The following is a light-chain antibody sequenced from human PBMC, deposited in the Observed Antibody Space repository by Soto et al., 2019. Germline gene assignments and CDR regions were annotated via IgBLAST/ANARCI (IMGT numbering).Light chain of an antibody. CDR1: SSDIGAYDY. Sequence: QSALTQPASVSGSPGQSITMSCTGASSDIGAYDYVSWYQLHPGEAPKLLIYDVTNRPSGVSNRFSASKSGNSASLTISGLQAEDEADYYCTSYTSTNTLLFGAGTKLTVL. CDR3: TSYTSTNTLL. V-gene: IGLV2-14*01. CDR2: DVT. J-gene: IGLJ2*01.